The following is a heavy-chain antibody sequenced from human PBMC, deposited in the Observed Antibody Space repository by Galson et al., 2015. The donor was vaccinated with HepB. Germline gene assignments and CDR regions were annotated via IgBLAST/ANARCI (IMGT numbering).Heavy chain of an antibody. CDR1: GFTFSSYA. J-gene: IGHJ3*02. Sequence: SLRLSCAASGFTFSSYAMSWVRQAPGKGLEWVSAISGSGGSTYYADSVKGRFTISRDNSKNTLYLQMNSLRAEDTAVYYCAKDRLRELRRSGAFDIWGQGTMVTVSS. D-gene: IGHD1-7*01. CDR3: AKDRLRELRRSGAFDI. CDR2: ISGSGGST. V-gene: IGHV3-23*01.